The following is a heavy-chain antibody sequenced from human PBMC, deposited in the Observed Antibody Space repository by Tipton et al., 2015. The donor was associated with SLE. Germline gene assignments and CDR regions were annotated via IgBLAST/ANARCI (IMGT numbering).Heavy chain of an antibody. Sequence: SLRLSCVASGFTFSIYEMTWVRQAPGKGLEWISYMTGGSTTIEYADSVKGRFTISRDNTKESLYLQMNSLRVEDTAIYYCVRESLHDSLDIWGQGTTVTVSS. V-gene: IGHV3-48*03. CDR1: GFTFSIYE. CDR3: VRESLHDSLDI. CDR2: MTGGSTTI. D-gene: IGHD3-22*01. J-gene: IGHJ3*02.